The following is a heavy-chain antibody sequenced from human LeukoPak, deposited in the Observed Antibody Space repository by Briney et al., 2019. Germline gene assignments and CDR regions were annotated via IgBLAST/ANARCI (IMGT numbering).Heavy chain of an antibody. J-gene: IGHJ3*02. CDR1: GYTYTGYY. CDR2: INPNSGGT. CDR3: ARDGSGYDQGAFDI. V-gene: IGHV1-2*02. Sequence: ASVKVSCKASGYTYTGYYMHWVRQAPGQGLEWMGWINPNSGGTNYAQKFQGRATMTRDTSISTAYMELSRLRSDDTAVYYCARDGSGYDQGAFDIWGQGTMVTVSS. D-gene: IGHD5-12*01.